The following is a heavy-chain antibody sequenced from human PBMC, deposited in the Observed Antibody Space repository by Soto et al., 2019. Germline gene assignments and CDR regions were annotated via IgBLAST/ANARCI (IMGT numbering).Heavy chain of an antibody. D-gene: IGHD3-16*01. V-gene: IGHV1-18*01. CDR2: INGYTGNT. CDR1: GYTFTSYG. J-gene: IGHJ6*02. CDR3: ARSWVTGKGGIDV. Sequence: VASVKVSCKASGYTFTSYGLSWVRQASGQGLEWMGWINGYTGNTNYAQKFQGRVTMTTDTSTNTAYLDLWTLISDDTAVYYCARSWVTGKGGIDVWGQGTTVTV.